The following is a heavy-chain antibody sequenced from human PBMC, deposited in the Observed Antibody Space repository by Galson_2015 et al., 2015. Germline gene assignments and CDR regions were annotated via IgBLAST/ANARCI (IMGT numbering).Heavy chain of an antibody. D-gene: IGHD3-22*01. V-gene: IGHV3-21*01. Sequence: SLRLSCAASGFTFSSYSMNWVRQAPGKGLEWVSSISSSSSYIYYADSVKGRFTISRDNAKNSLYLQMNSLRAEDTAVYYCARDSRYYDSSGYVDAFDIWGQGTMVTVSS. J-gene: IGHJ3*02. CDR1: GFTFSSYS. CDR3: ARDSRYYDSSGYVDAFDI. CDR2: ISSSSSYI.